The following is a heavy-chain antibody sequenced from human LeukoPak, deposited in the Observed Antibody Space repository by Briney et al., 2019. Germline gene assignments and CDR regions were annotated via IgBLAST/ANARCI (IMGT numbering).Heavy chain of an antibody. Sequence: GVSLRLSCAASGFTFSSYGMHWVRQAPGKGLEWVAFIRYDGSNKYYADSVKGRFTISRDNSKNTLYLQMNSLRAEDTAVYYCAKDDSGWEYFDYWGQGTLVTVSS. D-gene: IGHD6-19*01. V-gene: IGHV3-30*02. J-gene: IGHJ4*02. CDR1: GFTFSSYG. CDR2: IRYDGSNK. CDR3: AKDDSGWEYFDY.